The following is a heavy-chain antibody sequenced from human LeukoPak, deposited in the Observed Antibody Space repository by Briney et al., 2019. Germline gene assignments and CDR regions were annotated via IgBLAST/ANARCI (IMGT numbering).Heavy chain of an antibody. V-gene: IGHV3-11*01. CDR1: GGSISSSSYY. Sequence: LSLTCTVSGGSISSSSYYWGWIRQPPGKGLEWVSYISSSGSTIYYADSVKGRFTISRDNAKNSLYLQMNSLRAEDTAVYYCARVDRYSGYDLSPFDYWGQGTLVTVSS. D-gene: IGHD5-12*01. CDR3: ARVDRYSGYDLSPFDY. J-gene: IGHJ4*02. CDR2: ISSSGSTI.